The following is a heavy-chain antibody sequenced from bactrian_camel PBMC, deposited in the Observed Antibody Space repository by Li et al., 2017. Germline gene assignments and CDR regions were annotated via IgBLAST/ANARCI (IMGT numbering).Heavy chain of an antibody. J-gene: IGHJ4*01. V-gene: IGHV3S31*01. Sequence: VQLVESGGGSVQAGGSLRLSCAASGFSFSTATMSWVRQAPGKEREGVAAIDDDGRTSVADSVKGRFTITKVQDKNTLYLHMNSLNPEDTAMYYCAAARWYGGSWSFAPQYHHWGQGTQVTV. CDR1: GFSFSTAT. CDR3: AAARWYGGSWSFAPQYHH. D-gene: IGHD6*01. CDR2: IDDDGRT.